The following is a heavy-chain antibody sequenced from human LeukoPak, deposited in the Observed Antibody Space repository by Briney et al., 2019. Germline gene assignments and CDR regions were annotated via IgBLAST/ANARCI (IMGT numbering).Heavy chain of an antibody. Sequence: GGSLRLSCADSGFTFSSHWMHWVRQAPGKGLVWVSRIKYDASSTSYADSVKGRFTISRDNSKNTLYLQMNSLRAEDTAVYYCAKDPVGYYDFWSGSDIWGQGTLVTVSS. D-gene: IGHD3-3*01. CDR3: AKDPVGYYDFWSGSDI. CDR1: GFTFSSHW. J-gene: IGHJ4*02. V-gene: IGHV3-74*01. CDR2: IKYDASST.